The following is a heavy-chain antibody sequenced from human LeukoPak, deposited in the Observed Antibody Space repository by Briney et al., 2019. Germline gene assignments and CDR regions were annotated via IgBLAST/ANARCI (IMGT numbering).Heavy chain of an antibody. J-gene: IGHJ6*03. D-gene: IGHD1-26*01. CDR1: GGSISSSSYY. Sequence: RPSETLSLTCTVSGGSISSSSYYWGWIRQPPGKGLEWIGSIYYSGSTNYNPSLKSRVTISVDTSKNQFSLKLSSVTAADTAVYYCARGNSGSYWGVSSYYYYYMDVWGKGTTVTISS. V-gene: IGHV4-39*07. CDR2: IYYSGST. CDR3: ARGNSGSYWGVSSYYYYYMDV.